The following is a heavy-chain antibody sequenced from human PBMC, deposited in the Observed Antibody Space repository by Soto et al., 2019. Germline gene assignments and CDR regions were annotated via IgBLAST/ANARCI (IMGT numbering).Heavy chain of an antibody. V-gene: IGHV4-61*01. CDR2: FYYTGST. J-gene: IGHJ5*02. D-gene: IGHD6-13*01. CDR1: GGSVSSGNYY. CDR3: ARHKAAAGSSWFDP. Sequence: PSETLSLTCTVSGGSVSSGNYYWSWIRQPPGKGLEWIGYFYYTGSTNYNPSLKSRVTISIDASKNQFSLRLSSVTAADTAVYYCARHKAAAGSSWFDPWGQGTLVTVSS.